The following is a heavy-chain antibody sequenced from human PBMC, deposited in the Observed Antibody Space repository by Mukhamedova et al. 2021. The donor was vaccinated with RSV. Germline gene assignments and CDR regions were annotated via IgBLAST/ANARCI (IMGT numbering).Heavy chain of an antibody. Sequence: GKGLEWVSSISGSGFTYYADSVKGRFTISRDNPNSALYLQMNILRAEDTAVYYCARGRLRCDSTSCHPTWFDPWGQGTLVTVSS. CDR2: ISGSGFT. D-gene: IGHD2-2*01. CDR3: ARGRLRCDSTSCHPTWFDP. V-gene: IGHV3-23*01. J-gene: IGHJ5*02.